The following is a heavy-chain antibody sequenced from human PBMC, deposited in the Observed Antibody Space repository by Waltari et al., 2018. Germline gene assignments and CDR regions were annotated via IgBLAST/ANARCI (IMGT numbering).Heavy chain of an antibody. CDR3: AKTSRLVWDDLDV. Sequence: EVQLLESGGGLVQPGGSLRLSCAASGFTFGSYAMSWVRQAPGKVLEWVSGISGSGGSTYYADSVRGRFIISRDNSKNTLYLQMNSLRAEDTAVYYCAKTSRLVWDDLDVWGQGTMVTVSS. D-gene: IGHD6-6*01. CDR1: GFTFGSYA. J-gene: IGHJ6*02. V-gene: IGHV3-23*01. CDR2: ISGSGGST.